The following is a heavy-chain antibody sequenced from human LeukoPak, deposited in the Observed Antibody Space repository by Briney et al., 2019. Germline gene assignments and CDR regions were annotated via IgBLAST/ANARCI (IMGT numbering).Heavy chain of an antibody. J-gene: IGHJ3*02. CDR1: GGSISSSNYY. CDR2: IHYSGVT. D-gene: IGHD5-24*01. V-gene: IGHV4-39*01. Sequence: PSETLSLTCTVSGGSISSSNYYWGWIRQPTGKGLEWIGSIHYSGVTYSNPSLKSRVTLSVETSNTQFSLKLTSVTAADTAVYYCAKPIEMATIKDAFDIWGPGTMVTVSS. CDR3: AKPIEMATIKDAFDI.